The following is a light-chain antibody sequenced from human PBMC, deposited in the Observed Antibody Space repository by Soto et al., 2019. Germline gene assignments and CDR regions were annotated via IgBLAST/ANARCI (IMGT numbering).Light chain of an antibody. Sequence: QSVLTQPASVSGSPGQSISISCTGTSTDVGAYNLVSWYQQYPGKAPTLLLFEVDRRPSGVSSRFSGSKSGNTASLTISGLRAEDEAAYHCCLYIGATTYVLGTGTKVTVL. V-gene: IGLV2-23*02. CDR1: STDVGAYNL. CDR2: EVD. CDR3: CLYIGATTYV. J-gene: IGLJ1*01.